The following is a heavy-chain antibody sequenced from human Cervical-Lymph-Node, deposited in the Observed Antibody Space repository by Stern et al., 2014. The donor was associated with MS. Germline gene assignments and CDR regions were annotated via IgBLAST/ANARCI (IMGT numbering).Heavy chain of an antibody. Sequence: EVQLVESGGGLIQPGGSLRLSCAASGFTVSRNYMSWVRQAPGKGLEWVSVIYSGGGTSYADSVKGRFTISRDNSKNTLYLQMNSLRAEDTAVYYCARKTETVVGGDYWGQGTLVTVSS. CDR2: IYSGGGT. V-gene: IGHV3-53*01. D-gene: IGHD2-21*01. J-gene: IGHJ4*02. CDR3: ARKTETVVGGDY. CDR1: GFTVSRNY.